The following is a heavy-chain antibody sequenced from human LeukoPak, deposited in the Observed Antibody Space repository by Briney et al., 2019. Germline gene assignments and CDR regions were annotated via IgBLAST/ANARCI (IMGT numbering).Heavy chain of an antibody. D-gene: IGHD6-13*01. V-gene: IGHV3-21*01. CDR1: GFTFSNYT. J-gene: IGHJ4*02. Sequence: PGGSLRLSCAASGFTFSNYTMNWVRQAPGKGLEWVSSISGSSSYISYADSVKGRFTISRDNAKNSLYLQMNILRAEDTAVYYCAFSSSWYGDYWGQGTLVTVSP. CDR2: ISGSSSYI. CDR3: AFSSSWYGDY.